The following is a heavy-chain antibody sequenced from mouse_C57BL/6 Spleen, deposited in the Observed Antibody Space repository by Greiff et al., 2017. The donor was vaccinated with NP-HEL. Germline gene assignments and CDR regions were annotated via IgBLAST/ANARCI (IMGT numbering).Heavy chain of an antibody. CDR3: ASEGGNYYGSSYFDY. CDR1: GYTFTDYY. V-gene: IGHV1-26*01. D-gene: IGHD1-1*01. Sequence: VQLQQSGPELVKPGASVKISCKASGYTFTDYYMNWVKQSHGKSLEWIGDINPNNGGTSYNQKFKGKATLTVDKSSSTAYMELRSLTSADSAVYYGASEGGNYYGSSYFDYWGQGTTLTVSS. CDR2: INPNNGGT. J-gene: IGHJ2*01.